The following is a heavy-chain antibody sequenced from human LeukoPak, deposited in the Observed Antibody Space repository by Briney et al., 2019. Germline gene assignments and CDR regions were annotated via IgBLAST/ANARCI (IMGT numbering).Heavy chain of an antibody. V-gene: IGHV3-9*01. J-gene: IGHJ4*02. CDR2: ISWNSGSI. D-gene: IGHD6-13*01. CDR3: AKDCQQLVCLDY. CDR1: GFTFDDYA. Sequence: GGSLRLSCAASGFTFDDYAMHWVRHAPGKGLEWVSGISWNSGSIGYADSVKGRFTISRDNAKNSLYLQMNSLRAEDTALYYCAKDCQQLVCLDYWGQGTLVTVSS.